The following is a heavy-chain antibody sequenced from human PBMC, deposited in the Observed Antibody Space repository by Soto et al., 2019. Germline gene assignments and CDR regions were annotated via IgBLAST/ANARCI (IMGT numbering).Heavy chain of an antibody. D-gene: IGHD1-26*01. CDR2: IYYSGST. V-gene: IGHV4-30-4*01. CDR3: ARAAIVGAMGFDY. CDR1: GGSISSGDYY. Sequence: SETLSLTCTVSGGSISSGDYYWSWIRQPPGKGLEWIGYIYYSGSTYYNPSLKSRVTISVDTSKNQFSLKLSSVTAADTAVYYCARAAIVGAMGFDYWGQGTLVTVSS. J-gene: IGHJ4*02.